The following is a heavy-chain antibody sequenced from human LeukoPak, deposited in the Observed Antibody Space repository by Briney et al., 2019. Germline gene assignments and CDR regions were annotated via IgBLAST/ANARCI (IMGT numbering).Heavy chain of an antibody. Sequence: SQTLSLTCAISGDSVSSNSAAWDWIRQYPSSGLEWLGRTYYRSKWYNDYAGSVKSRITINPDTSKNQFSLQLTSVIPEDTAVYYCARATGDFDYWGQGTLVTVSS. CDR3: ARATGDFDY. J-gene: IGHJ4*02. D-gene: IGHD7-27*01. CDR1: GDSVSSNSAA. CDR2: TYYRSKWYN. V-gene: IGHV6-1*01.